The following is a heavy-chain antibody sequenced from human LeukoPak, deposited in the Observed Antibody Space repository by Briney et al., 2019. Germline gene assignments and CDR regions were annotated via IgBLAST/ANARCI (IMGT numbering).Heavy chain of an antibody. CDR3: VRHGHINEYNRPGVDY. Sequence: PSETLSLTCTVSGVSVSSGSYFWGWIRQPPGKCLEWVGSIFSSGTTYYNPSLKSRATISVGTSKNQFSLKITSVTAADTAVYYCVRHGHINEYNRPGVDYWGQGALVTVSS. CDR2: IFSSGTT. J-gene: IGHJ4*02. D-gene: IGHD6-6*01. V-gene: IGHV4-39*01. CDR1: GVSVSSGSYF.